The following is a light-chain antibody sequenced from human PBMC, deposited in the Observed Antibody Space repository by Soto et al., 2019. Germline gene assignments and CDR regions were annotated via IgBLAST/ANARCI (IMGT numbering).Light chain of an antibody. CDR3: QQYNSYPRVT. CDR1: QSIGSR. J-gene: IGKJ3*01. Sequence: DIQMTQSPSALSASVGDTVTLTCRASQSIGSRLAWYQQKPGRPPKLLIYRASSSQSGVPSRFSGSGSGTEFTLTIHSLQPDDFATYYCQQYNSYPRVTFGPGTKVDIK. V-gene: IGKV1-5*03. CDR2: RAS.